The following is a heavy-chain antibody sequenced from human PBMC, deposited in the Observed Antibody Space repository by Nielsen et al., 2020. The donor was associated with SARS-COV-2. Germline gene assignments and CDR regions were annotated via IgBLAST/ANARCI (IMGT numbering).Heavy chain of an antibody. CDR3: AKDGLWFGDPGDYYGMDV. CDR1: GFTFDDYA. CDR2: ISWNSGSI. Sequence: GGSLRLSCAASGFTFDDYAMHWVRQAPGKGLEWVSGISWNSGSIGYADSVKGRFTISRDNAKNSLYLQINSLRAEDTALYYCAKDGLWFGDPGDYYGMDVWGQGTTVTVSS. J-gene: IGHJ6*02. V-gene: IGHV3-9*01. D-gene: IGHD3-10*01.